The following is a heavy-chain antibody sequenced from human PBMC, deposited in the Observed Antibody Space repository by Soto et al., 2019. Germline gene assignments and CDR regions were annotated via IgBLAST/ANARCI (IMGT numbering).Heavy chain of an antibody. D-gene: IGHD6-13*01. V-gene: IGHV5-51*01. CDR3: ARLGSAAGLSNYGMDV. CDR1: GYSFTTYW. J-gene: IGHJ6*02. CDR2: IYPDDSDT. Sequence: GESLKISCQGSGYSFTTYWIGCVRQMPGKGLEWMGIIYPDDSDTRYSPSFQGQVTISADKSISTAYLQWSSLKASDTAMYYCARLGSAAGLSNYGMDVWGQGTTVTVS.